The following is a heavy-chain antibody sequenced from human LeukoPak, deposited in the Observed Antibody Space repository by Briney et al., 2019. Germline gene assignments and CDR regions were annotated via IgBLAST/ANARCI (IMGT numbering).Heavy chain of an antibody. Sequence: PSETLSLTCTVYGGSFSGYYWSWIRQPPGRGLEWIGEINHSGSINYDPSLKSRVAISVDTSKNQFSLKLSSVTAADTAVYYCARARSGKWGFDYWGQGTLVTVSS. CDR1: GGSFSGYY. J-gene: IGHJ4*02. CDR3: ARARSGKWGFDY. V-gene: IGHV4-34*01. CDR2: INHSGSI. D-gene: IGHD1-26*01.